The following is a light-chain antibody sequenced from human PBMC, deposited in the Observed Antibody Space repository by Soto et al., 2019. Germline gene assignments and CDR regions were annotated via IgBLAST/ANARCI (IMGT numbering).Light chain of an antibody. Sequence: EIVVTQSPGTLSLSPGERATLSCRASQSVSSIYLAWYHQKPGQAPRLLIYGASSRATGIPDRFSGSGSGTDFTLTISRLEPEDFAVYYCQQYGGSRTFGQGTKVEI. J-gene: IGKJ1*01. CDR2: GAS. CDR3: QQYGGSRT. V-gene: IGKV3-20*01. CDR1: QSVSSIY.